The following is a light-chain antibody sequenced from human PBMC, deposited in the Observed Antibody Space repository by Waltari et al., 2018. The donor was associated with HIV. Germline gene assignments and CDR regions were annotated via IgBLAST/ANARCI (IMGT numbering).Light chain of an antibody. Sequence: DIVMTQSPDSLTVSLGERATFNCKSSQSVFYSSDNKNYLAWYQQKPGQPPKLVIYWAATRESGVPDRFSGSGSGTDFTLTITSLQAEYVAVYYCQQYYSTPFTFGPGTKVDIK. CDR2: WAA. J-gene: IGKJ3*01. CDR1: QSVFYSSDNKNY. CDR3: QQYYSTPFT. V-gene: IGKV4-1*01.